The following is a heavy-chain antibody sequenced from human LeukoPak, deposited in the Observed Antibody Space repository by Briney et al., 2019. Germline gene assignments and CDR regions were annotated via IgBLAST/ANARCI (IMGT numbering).Heavy chain of an antibody. V-gene: IGHV4-59*11. CDR3: ARDGYGSGSHDY. Sequence: SETLSLTCTVSGGSISSHYWSWIRPPPGKGLEWIGYIYYSGSTNYNPSLKSRVAISVDTSKNQFSLKLSSVTAADTAVYYCARDGYGSGSHDYWGQGTLVTVSS. CDR1: GGSISSHY. CDR2: IYYSGST. J-gene: IGHJ4*02. D-gene: IGHD3-10*01.